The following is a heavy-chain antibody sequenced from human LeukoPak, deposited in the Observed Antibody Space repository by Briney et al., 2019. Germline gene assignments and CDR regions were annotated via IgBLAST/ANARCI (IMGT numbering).Heavy chain of an antibody. Sequence: GGSLRLSCAASGFTFSSYRMNWVRQATGKGLEWVSYISSSSSTIYYADSVKGRFTISRDNAKNSLYLQMNSLRAEDTAVYYCARDSGDYYMDVWGKGTTVTVSS. CDR1: GFTFSSYR. V-gene: IGHV3-48*01. CDR2: ISSSSSTI. D-gene: IGHD2-15*01. CDR3: ARDSGDYYMDV. J-gene: IGHJ6*03.